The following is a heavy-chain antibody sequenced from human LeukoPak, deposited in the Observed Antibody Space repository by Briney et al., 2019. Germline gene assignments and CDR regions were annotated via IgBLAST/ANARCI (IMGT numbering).Heavy chain of an antibody. CDR1: GFTFSSYA. D-gene: IGHD6-13*01. J-gene: IGHJ4*02. V-gene: IGHV3-21*01. CDR3: ARDRGSSYVYYFDY. Sequence: GGSLRLSCAASGFTFSSYAMSWVRQAPGKGLEWVSSISSSSSYIYYADSVKGRFAISRDNAKNSLYLQMNRLRAEDTAVYYCARDRGSSYVYYFDYWGQGTLVTVSS. CDR2: ISSSSSYI.